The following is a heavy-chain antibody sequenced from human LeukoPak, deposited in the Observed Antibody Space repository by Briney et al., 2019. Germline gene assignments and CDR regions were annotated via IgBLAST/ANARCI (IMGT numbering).Heavy chain of an antibody. Sequence: PGGSLRLSCAASGFTFTSYSMNWVRQAPGRGLEWVSSIRSDRNYTYYADSVKGRFIISRDNARKSLYLQMNSLRAEDTAVYYCARALLRITEYQLLSYWYFDLWGRGTLVTVSS. CDR1: GFTFTSYS. D-gene: IGHD2-2*01. V-gene: IGHV3-21*01. J-gene: IGHJ2*01. CDR2: IRSDRNYT. CDR3: ARALLRITEYQLLSYWYFDL.